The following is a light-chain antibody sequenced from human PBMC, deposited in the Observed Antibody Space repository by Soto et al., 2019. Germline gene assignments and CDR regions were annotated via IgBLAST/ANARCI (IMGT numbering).Light chain of an antibody. V-gene: IGLV2-14*01. CDR2: DVS. Sequence: QSALTQPASVSGSPGQSITISCTGTSSDVGGYNYVSWYQQHPGKAPKLMIYDVSNRPSGVSNRFSGSKSGNTASLTSSGLQAEDEDDDYCSSYTSSSTYVFGTGTKLTVL. CDR3: SSYTSSSTYV. J-gene: IGLJ1*01. CDR1: SSDVGGYNY.